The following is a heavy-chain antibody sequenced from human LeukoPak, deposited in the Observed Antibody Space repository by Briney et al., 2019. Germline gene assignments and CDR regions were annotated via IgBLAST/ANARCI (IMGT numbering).Heavy chain of an antibody. J-gene: IGHJ4*02. D-gene: IGHD3-10*01. CDR2: INHSGST. CDR3: ARHMSIWFGEYAFDY. Sequence: PSETLSLTCAVYGGSFSGYYWSWIRQPPGKGLEWSGEINHSGSTNYNPSLKSRVTISVDTSKNQFSLKLSSVTAADTAVYYCARHMSIWFGEYAFDYWGQGTLVTVSS. V-gene: IGHV4-34*01. CDR1: GGSFSGYY.